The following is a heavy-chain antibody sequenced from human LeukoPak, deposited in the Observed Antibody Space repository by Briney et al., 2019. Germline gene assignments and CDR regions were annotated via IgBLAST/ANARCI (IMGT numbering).Heavy chain of an antibody. J-gene: IGHJ3*01. V-gene: IGHV4-39*01. CDR1: VDSVSNSWFY. Sequence: SETLSLTCTLSVDSVSNSWFYWAWIRQPPGKGLEWIGYIYNIETTYYNSSLESRVTISVDSSKNQFSLKLSSVTAADTAVYYCARRRSHPDSAFDFWGRGTVVIVSS. D-gene: IGHD1-14*01. CDR2: IYNIETT. CDR3: ARRRSHPDSAFDF.